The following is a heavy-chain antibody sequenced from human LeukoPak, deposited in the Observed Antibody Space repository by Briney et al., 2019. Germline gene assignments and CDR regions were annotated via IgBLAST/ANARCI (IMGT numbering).Heavy chain of an antibody. CDR3: ARGAGTYWYFDL. CDR2: INPNAGDT. D-gene: IGHD3-10*01. CDR1: GYTFTDYY. Sequence: ASVKVSCKASGYTFTDYYIHWVRQAPGQGLEWMGRINPNAGDTNYAQKFHGRVTMTGDTSISTAYMELNRLRSDDTAVYYCARGAGTYWYFDLWGRGTLVTVSS. V-gene: IGHV1-2*02. J-gene: IGHJ2*01.